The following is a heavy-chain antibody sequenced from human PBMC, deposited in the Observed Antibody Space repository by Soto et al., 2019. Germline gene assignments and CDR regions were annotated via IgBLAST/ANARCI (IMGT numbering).Heavy chain of an antibody. V-gene: IGHV2-26*01. CDR3: ARSHLAVAVSPWCDP. D-gene: IGHD6-19*01. CDR1: GLSITDSEMG. J-gene: IGHJ5*02. CDR2: IASSGEK. Sequence: QVTLKESGPVRVKPTETLTLRCTVSGLSITDSEMGVSWIRQPPGQPLEWLAHIASSGEKSDRTFLKSRLAISKDTSKIQIVLTMTNMDPADTAKYYCARSHLAVAVSPWCDPWGQGIPVTVSS.